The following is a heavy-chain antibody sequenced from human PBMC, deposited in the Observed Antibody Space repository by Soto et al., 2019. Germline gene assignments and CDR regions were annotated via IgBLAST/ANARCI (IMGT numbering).Heavy chain of an antibody. CDR3: ALHYDKSGYYGY. CDR2: IYWDDDK. V-gene: IGHV2-5*02. J-gene: IGHJ4*02. CDR1: GFSLSTSGMG. D-gene: IGHD3-22*01. Sequence: KESGPTLVTPTQTLTLTCTFSGFSLSTSGMGVGSIRQPPGKALEWLALIYWDDDKRYSPSLRSRLTITKDTSKNQVVLTMTNMDPVDTATYYCALHYDKSGYYGYWGQGTLVTVSS.